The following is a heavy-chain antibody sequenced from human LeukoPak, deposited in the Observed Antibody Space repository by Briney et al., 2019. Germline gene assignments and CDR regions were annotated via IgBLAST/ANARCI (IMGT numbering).Heavy chain of an antibody. J-gene: IGHJ4*02. CDR2: INPNSGGT. D-gene: IGHD3-16*01. CDR1: GYTFTGYY. CDR3: ARDNDDGGKDY. V-gene: IGHV1-2*07. Sequence: GASVKVSCKASGYTFTGYYMHWLRQAPGQGFEWMGWINPNSGGTNYAHKFEGRVTMTRDTSISAAYMELSSLRSDDTAMYYCARDNDDGGKDYWGQGTLVTVST.